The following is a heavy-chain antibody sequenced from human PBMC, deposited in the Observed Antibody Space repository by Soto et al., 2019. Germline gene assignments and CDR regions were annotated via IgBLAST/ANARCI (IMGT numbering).Heavy chain of an antibody. CDR1: GYTVTSYA. J-gene: IGHJ3*02. Sequence: SVEVSCKASGYTVTSYAMHWACQATGQRLEWMGWINAGNGNTKYSQNFQGRVTITRDTSASTAYMELSSLRSEDTAVYYCARGFTMVRGVILDALDIWGHGTMVTVSS. CDR2: INAGNGNT. V-gene: IGHV1-3*01. CDR3: ARGFTMVRGVILDALDI. D-gene: IGHD3-10*01.